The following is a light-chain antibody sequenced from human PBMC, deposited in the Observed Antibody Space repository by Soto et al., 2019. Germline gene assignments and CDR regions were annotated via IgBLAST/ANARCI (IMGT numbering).Light chain of an antibody. Sequence: EIVLTQSPGTLSLSPGERATLSCRASQSVSNNYLAWYRQKPGQAPRLLIYGASTRATGLPARFSGSGSGTDFTLTISSLQSEDFAVYYCQQYNTWPPITFGQGTRLEIK. V-gene: IGKV3-15*01. CDR2: GAS. J-gene: IGKJ5*01. CDR1: QSVSNN. CDR3: QQYNTWPPIT.